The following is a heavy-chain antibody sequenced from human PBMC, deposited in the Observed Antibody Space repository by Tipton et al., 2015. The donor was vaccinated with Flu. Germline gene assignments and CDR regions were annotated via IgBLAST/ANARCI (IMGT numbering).Heavy chain of an antibody. J-gene: IGHJ5*02. CDR1: GGSISSSSYY. CDR2: IDYSGST. V-gene: IGHV4-39*07. D-gene: IGHD1-26*01. CDR3: ARDVIPHVTGATRGNWFDP. Sequence: TLSLTCTVSGGSISSSSYYWGWIRQPQGKGLEWIGSIDYSGSTYYNPSLKSRVTISVDTSKDQFSLKLSSVTAADTAVYYCARDVIPHVTGATRGNWFDPWGKGTLVTVSS.